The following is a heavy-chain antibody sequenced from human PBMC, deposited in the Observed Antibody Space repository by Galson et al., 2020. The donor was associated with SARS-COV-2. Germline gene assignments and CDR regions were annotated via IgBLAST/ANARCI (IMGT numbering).Heavy chain of an antibody. V-gene: IGHV4-39*01. D-gene: IGHD6-19*01. J-gene: IGHJ5*02. CDR1: GGSISSSSYY. CDR2: IYYSGST. Sequence: SETLSLTCTVSGGSISSSSYYWGWIRQPPGKGLEWIGSIYYSGSTYYNPSHKSRVTISVDTSKNQFYLKVTSVTAADTAVYYCARKRAWAEKALDPCGQGTLVTVSS. CDR3: ARKRAWAEKALDP.